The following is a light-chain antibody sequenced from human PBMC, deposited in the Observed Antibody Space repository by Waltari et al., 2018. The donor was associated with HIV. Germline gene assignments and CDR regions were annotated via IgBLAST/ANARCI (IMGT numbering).Light chain of an antibody. V-gene: IGLV2-23*01. CDR1: SSDVGGYNL. J-gene: IGLJ2*01. Sequence: QSALTQPASVSGSPGQSITISCTGTSSDVGGYNLASCYQQHPGKAPKLMIYEGSKRPSGVSNRFSGSKSGNTASLTISGLQAEDEADYYCCSYAGSSTLEVFGGGTKLTVL. CDR2: EGS. CDR3: CSYAGSSTLEV.